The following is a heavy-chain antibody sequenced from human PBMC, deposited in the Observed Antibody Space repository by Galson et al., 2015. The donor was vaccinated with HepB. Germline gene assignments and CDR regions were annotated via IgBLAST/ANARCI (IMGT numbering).Heavy chain of an antibody. CDR3: ARDGRITMVRGVIDY. CDR1: GFTFSSYA. CDR2: IWYDGSE. D-gene: IGHD3-10*01. V-gene: IGHV3-33*08. Sequence: SLRLSCAASGFTFSSYAMNWVCQAPGKGREWVAVIWYDGSEYYVDSVKGRFTISRDNSKNTLYLQMNSLRAEDTAVYYCARDGRITMVRGVIDYWGQGTLVTVSS. J-gene: IGHJ4*02.